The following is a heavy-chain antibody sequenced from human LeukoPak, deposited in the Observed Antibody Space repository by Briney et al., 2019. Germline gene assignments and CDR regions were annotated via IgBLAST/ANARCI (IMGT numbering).Heavy chain of an antibody. J-gene: IGHJ1*01. CDR3: ARAPSEIGGYYPEYFRH. D-gene: IGHD3-22*01. V-gene: IGHV3-74*01. Sequence: LSGGSLRLSRAASGFTFSTYWMHWVRQAPGKGLVWVSRIKSDGSTNYADSVKGRFTISRDNAKNTVSLQMNSLRPEDTGVYYCARAPSEIGGYYPEYFRHWGQGTLVTVSS. CDR2: IKSDGST. CDR1: GFTFSTYW.